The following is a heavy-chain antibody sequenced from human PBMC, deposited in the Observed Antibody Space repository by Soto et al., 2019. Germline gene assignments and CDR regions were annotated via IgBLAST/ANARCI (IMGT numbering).Heavy chain of an antibody. Sequence: RGSLRLSCAASGFTFSSYSMNWVRQAPGKGLEWVSSISSSSSYIYYADSVKGRFTISRDNAKNSLYLQMNSLRAEDTAVNYCARDTMVRGVFVYFDYWGQGTLVTVSS. CDR1: GFTFSSYS. J-gene: IGHJ4*02. D-gene: IGHD3-10*01. CDR3: ARDTMVRGVFVYFDY. CDR2: ISSSSSYI. V-gene: IGHV3-21*01.